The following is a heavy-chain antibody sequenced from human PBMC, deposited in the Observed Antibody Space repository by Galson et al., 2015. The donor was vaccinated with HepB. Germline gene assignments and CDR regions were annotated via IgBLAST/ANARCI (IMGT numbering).Heavy chain of an antibody. CDR1: GGSVSSGAYS. CDR3: ARATWVVTPFDWYLDL. D-gene: IGHD4-23*01. Sequence: TLSLTCAVSGGSVSSGAYSWNWIRQPPGKGLEWIGFIYYSGSTYYNPSLKSRLTISEDSSKNQFSLKLSSVTAADTAVYYCARATWVVTPFDWYLDLWGRGTLVTVSS. V-gene: IGHV4-30-4*07. CDR2: IYYSGST. J-gene: IGHJ2*01.